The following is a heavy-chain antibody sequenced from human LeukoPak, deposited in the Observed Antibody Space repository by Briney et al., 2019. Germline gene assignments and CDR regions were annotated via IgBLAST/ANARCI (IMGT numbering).Heavy chain of an antibody. J-gene: IGHJ4*02. V-gene: IGHV1-8*01. CDR1: GYTFTSYE. D-gene: IGHD6-6*01. Sequence: GASVKVSCKASGYTFTSYEINWVRQATGQGLEWMGWMNPNSGNTGYAQKFQGRVTMTRNTSISTAYMELSSLRSEDTAVYYCARGLTTEYSSSSLDFDYWGQGTLVTVSS. CDR3: ARGLTTEYSSSSLDFDY. CDR2: MNPNSGNT.